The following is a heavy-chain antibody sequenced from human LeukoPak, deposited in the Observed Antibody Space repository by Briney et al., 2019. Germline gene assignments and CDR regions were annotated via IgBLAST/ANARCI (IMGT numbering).Heavy chain of an antibody. V-gene: IGHV3-7*01. CDR2: IKEDGSEK. CDR1: GFTFSNYW. CDR3: ARVGDSGSYYRWPPQDY. Sequence: SGGSLRLSCAASGFTFSNYWMSWVRQAPGKGLECVANIKEDGSEKYYVDSVKGRFTISRDNAKNSLYLQMNSLRAEDTAVYYCARVGDSGSYYRWPPQDYWGQGTLVTVSS. D-gene: IGHD1-26*01. J-gene: IGHJ4*02.